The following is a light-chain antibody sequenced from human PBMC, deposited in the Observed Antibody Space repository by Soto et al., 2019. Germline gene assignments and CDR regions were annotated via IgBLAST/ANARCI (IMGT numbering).Light chain of an antibody. J-gene: IGKJ4*01. Sequence: EIVMTQSPVTLSVSPGERATLSCRASHDVSSRLAWYQQKPGQAPRLLIYDASTRATGLPARFSGSGSGTEXXLTISSLQSEDFAVYYCQHYTNWPLTFGGGTKVEIK. CDR2: DAS. V-gene: IGKV3-15*01. CDR1: HDVSSR. CDR3: QHYTNWPLT.